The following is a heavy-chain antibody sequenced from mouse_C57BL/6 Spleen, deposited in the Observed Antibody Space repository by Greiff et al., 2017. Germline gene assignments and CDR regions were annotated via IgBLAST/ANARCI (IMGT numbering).Heavy chain of an antibody. Sequence: QVQLQQSGPELVKPGASVKISCKASGYAFSSSWMNWVKQRPGKGLEWIGRIYPGDGDTNYNGKFKGKATLTADKSSSTAYMQLSSLTSEDSAVYFCARFYSNYHWYFDVWGTGTTVTVSS. CDR3: ARFYSNYHWYFDV. J-gene: IGHJ1*03. CDR1: GYAFSSSW. V-gene: IGHV1-82*01. D-gene: IGHD2-5*01. CDR2: IYPGDGDT.